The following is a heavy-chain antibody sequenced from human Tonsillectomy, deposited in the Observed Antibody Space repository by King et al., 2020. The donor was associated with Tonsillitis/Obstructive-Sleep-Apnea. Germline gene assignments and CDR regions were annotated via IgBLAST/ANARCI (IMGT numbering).Heavy chain of an antibody. D-gene: IGHD2-2*01. CDR3: ARVGDIVVVPAASNYYMDV. J-gene: IGHJ6*03. CDR2: IYYSGST. V-gene: IGHV4-59*01. CDR1: GGSISSYY. Sequence: QLQESGPGLVKPSETLSLTCTVSGGSISSYYWRWIRQPPGKGLEWIGYIYYSGSTNYNPSLKSRVTISVDTSKNQFSLKLSSVTAPDTAVYYCARVGDIVVVPAASNYYMDVWGKGTTVTVSS.